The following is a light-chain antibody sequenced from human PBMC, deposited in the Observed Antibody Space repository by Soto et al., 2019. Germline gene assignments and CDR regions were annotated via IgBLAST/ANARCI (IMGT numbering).Light chain of an antibody. V-gene: IGKV3-20*01. CDR3: QQYGSSRWT. Sequence: EIVLTQSPGTLSLSPGERATLSCRASQSVSSSYLAWYQQKPGQAPRLLIYGASSRATGIPDRFSGSGSGTDFTLTISRLEPEDFAVYYCQQYGSSRWTFGQGTMV. CDR1: QSVSSSY. CDR2: GAS. J-gene: IGKJ1*01.